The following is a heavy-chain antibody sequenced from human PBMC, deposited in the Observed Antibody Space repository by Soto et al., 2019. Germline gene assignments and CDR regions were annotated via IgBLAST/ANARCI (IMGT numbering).Heavy chain of an antibody. J-gene: IGHJ4*02. D-gene: IGHD2-2*01. Sequence: ASVKVSCKASGYTFTSYDINWVRQATGQGLEWMGWMNPNSGNTGYAQKFQGRVTMTRNTSISTAYMELSSLRSEDTAVYYCARYCSSTSCYHRYGARSQDIDYWGQGTLVTVSS. V-gene: IGHV1-8*01. CDR1: GYTFTSYD. CDR3: ARYCSSTSCYHRYGARSQDIDY. CDR2: MNPNSGNT.